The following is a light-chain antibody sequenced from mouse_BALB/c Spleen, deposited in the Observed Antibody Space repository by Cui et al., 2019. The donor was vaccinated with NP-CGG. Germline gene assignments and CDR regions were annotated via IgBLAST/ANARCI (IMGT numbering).Light chain of an antibody. Sequence: QAVVTQVYALTTSPGETVTLTCRSSIGAVTTSNYANWVQEKPDHLFTGLIGGTNNRAPGVPARFSGSLIGDKAALTITGAQTEDEAIYFCALWYSNHWVFGGGTKLTVL. CDR2: GTN. CDR1: IGAVTTSNY. J-gene: IGLJ1*01. V-gene: IGLV1*01. CDR3: ALWYSNHWV.